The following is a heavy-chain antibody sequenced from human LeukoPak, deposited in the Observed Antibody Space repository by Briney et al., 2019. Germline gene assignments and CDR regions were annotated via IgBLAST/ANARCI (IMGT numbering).Heavy chain of an antibody. CDR3: ARAARGAAAGTVEFDY. V-gene: IGHV3-21*01. CDR2: ISSSSSYI. Sequence: GGSLRLSCAASGFTFSSYSMNWVRQAPGKGLEWVSSISSSSSYIYYADSVKGRFTISRDNAKNSLYLQMYSLRAEDTAVYYCARAARGAAAGTVEFDYWGQGTLVTVSS. D-gene: IGHD6-13*01. J-gene: IGHJ4*02. CDR1: GFTFSSYS.